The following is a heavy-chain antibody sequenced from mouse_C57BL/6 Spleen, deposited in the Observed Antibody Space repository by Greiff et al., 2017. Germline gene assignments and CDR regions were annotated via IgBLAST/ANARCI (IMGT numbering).Heavy chain of an antibody. CDR1: GYTFTSYW. V-gene: IGHV1-53*01. J-gene: IGHJ3*01. CDR2: INPSNGGT. Sequence: VQLQQPGTELVKPGASVKLSCKASGYTFTSYWMHWVKQRPGQGLEWIGNINPSNGGTNYNEKFKSKATLTVDKSSSTAYMQLSSLTSEDSAGYYCARWGGNYDDDGRFAYWGQGALVTVSA. CDR3: ARWGGNYDDDGRFAY. D-gene: IGHD2-4*01.